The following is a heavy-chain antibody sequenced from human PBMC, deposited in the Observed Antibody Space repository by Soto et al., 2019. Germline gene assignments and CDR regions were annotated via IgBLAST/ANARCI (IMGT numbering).Heavy chain of an antibody. D-gene: IGHD3-9*01. CDR3: ARESHDILTGPPWVWYFDL. V-gene: IGHV4-34*01. Sequence: QVQLQQGGAGPLRPLETLSLPCGVSGGSFSGYYWAWIRQSPGKGLEWIGDINDRGSINYNPSLKSRVSISVDTSTNHYSLNLRSVTAADTAVYYCARESHDILTGPPWVWYFDLWGRGTLVTVSS. CDR1: GGSFSGYY. CDR2: INDRGSI. J-gene: IGHJ2*01.